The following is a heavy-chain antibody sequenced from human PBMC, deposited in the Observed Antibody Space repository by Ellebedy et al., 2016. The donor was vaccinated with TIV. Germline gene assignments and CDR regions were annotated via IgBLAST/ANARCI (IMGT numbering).Heavy chain of an antibody. CDR3: ATAGDYYGSGSYLDLFDY. CDR1: GYTFTGYY. CDR2: INPNSGGT. V-gene: IGHV1-2*02. D-gene: IGHD3-10*01. Sequence: ASVKVSCXASGYTFTGYYMHWVRQAPGQGLEWMGWINPNSGGTNYAQKFQGRVTMTRDTSISTAYMELSRLRSDDTAVYYCATAGDYYGSGSYLDLFDYWGQGTLVTVSS. J-gene: IGHJ4*02.